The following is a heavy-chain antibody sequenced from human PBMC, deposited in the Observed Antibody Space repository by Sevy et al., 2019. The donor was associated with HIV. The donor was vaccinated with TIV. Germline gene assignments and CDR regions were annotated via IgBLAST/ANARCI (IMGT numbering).Heavy chain of an antibody. Sequence: GGSLRLSCAASGFTFSSYSMNWVRQAPGKGLEWVSSISSSSSYIYYADSVKGRFTISRDNAKNSLYLQMNRRRAEDTAVYYCARDTIGTSNDAFDIWGQGPMVTVSS. CDR3: ARDTIGTSNDAFDI. CDR1: GFTFSSYS. CDR2: ISSSSSYI. V-gene: IGHV3-21*01. J-gene: IGHJ3*02. D-gene: IGHD3-9*01.